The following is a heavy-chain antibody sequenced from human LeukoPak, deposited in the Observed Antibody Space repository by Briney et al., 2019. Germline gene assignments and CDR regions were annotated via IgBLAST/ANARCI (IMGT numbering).Heavy chain of an antibody. Sequence: PGGSLRLSCSASGFTFSSYAMHWVRKAQGKGLEYVSAISGNGGSTYYSDSVKGRFTISRDNSKNTLYLQLSSLRDEDTAVYYCAKVGENCGGDCYSSYFDYWGQGTLVTVSS. CDR2: ISGNGGST. J-gene: IGHJ4*02. CDR3: AKVGENCGGDCYSSYFDY. D-gene: IGHD2-21*02. V-gene: IGHV3-64D*06. CDR1: GFTFSSYA.